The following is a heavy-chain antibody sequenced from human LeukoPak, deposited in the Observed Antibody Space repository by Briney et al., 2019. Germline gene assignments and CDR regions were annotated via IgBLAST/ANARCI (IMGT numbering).Heavy chain of an antibody. V-gene: IGHV3-7*01. CDR3: TRAGRSFDY. Sequence: GGSLRLSCAASGFTFSAFWMSWVRQAPGKGLEWAASIKVDGSDKYYVDSVKGRFTISRDNAKSSLFLQMSSLRVEDTAVYYCTRAGRSFDYWGQGALVTISS. CDR1: GFTFSAFW. CDR2: IKVDGSDK. J-gene: IGHJ4*02.